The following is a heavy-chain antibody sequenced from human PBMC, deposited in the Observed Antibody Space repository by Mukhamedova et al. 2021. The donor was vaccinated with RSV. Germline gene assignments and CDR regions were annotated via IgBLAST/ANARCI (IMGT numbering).Heavy chain of an antibody. CDR2: IYYSGST. CDR3: ARLWAGLRPTDY. D-gene: IGHD6-19*01. J-gene: IGHJ4*02. Sequence: EWIGSIYYSGSTYYNPSLKSRVTIFVDTPKSQVSLKLTSVTAADTAVYYCARLWAGLRPTDYWGLGTLVTVSS. V-gene: IGHV4-39*01.